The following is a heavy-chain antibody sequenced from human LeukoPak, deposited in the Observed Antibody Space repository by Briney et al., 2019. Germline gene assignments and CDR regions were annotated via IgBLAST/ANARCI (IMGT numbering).Heavy chain of an antibody. CDR2: IVSNGDRT. CDR1: AFTFSRYG. Sequence: PGGSLRLSCSASAFTFSRYGMHWVRQAPEKGLEYVSAIVSNGDRTYYADSVKGRFTISRDNAKNTLYLQMSSLRPDDTAVYYCVNPGWYYDSSGYSYYYGMDVWGQGTTVTVSS. V-gene: IGHV3-64D*09. J-gene: IGHJ6*02. CDR3: VNPGWYYDSSGYSYYYGMDV. D-gene: IGHD3-22*01.